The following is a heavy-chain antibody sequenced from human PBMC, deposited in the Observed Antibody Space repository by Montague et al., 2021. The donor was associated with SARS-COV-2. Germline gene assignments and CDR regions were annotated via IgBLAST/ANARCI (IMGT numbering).Heavy chain of an antibody. Sequence: SETLSLTCTVSGGSIITYYWSWIQQPAGKGLEWIGRIFTSGTTNYNPSLKSRVTMSVDTSKNQFSLKLSSVTAADTAVYDCARTPVSGYHGGFDYWGQGTLVTVSS. CDR1: GGSIITYY. V-gene: IGHV4-4*07. D-gene: IGHD5-18*01. CDR2: IFTSGTT. CDR3: ARTPVSGYHGGFDY. J-gene: IGHJ4*02.